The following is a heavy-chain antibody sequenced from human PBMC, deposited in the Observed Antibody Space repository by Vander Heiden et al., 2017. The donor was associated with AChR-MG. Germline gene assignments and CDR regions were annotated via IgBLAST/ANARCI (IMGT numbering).Heavy chain of an antibody. J-gene: IGHJ4*02. V-gene: IGHV1-46*01. CDR2: INPSGGST. D-gene: IGHD1-1*01. CDR1: GYTFTSYY. CDR3: ARGGGAARRDGTKGGDY. Sequence: QVQLVQSGAEVKKPGASVQVSCKASGYTFTSYYMHWVRQAPGQGLEWMGIINPSGGSTSYAQKFQGRVTMTRDTSTSTVYMELSSLRSEDTAVYYCARGGGAARRDGTKGGDYWGQGTLVTVSS.